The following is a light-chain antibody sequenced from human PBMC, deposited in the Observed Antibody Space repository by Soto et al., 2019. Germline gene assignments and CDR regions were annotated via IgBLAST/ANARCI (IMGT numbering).Light chain of an antibody. J-gene: IGLJ3*02. Sequence: QSVLTQPPSTSGTPGQRVTIFCSGSSSNIGSNYVYWYQQLPGTAPKLLIHRNNHRPSGVPDRFSGSKSGTSGSLAISGLRSEDEADYYCAAWDDSLSGPVFGGGTKLTVL. V-gene: IGLV1-47*01. CDR3: AAWDDSLSGPV. CDR2: RNN. CDR1: SSNIGSNY.